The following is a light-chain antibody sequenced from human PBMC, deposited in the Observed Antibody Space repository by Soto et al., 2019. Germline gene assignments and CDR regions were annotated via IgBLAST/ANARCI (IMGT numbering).Light chain of an antibody. CDR3: AASDDLLSGPV. J-gene: IGLJ2*01. V-gene: IGLV1-44*01. CDR2: NNN. Sequence: QSVLTQPPSASGTPGQRVTISCSGSTFNIGRNTVNWYQQLPGTAPKPLIYNNNQRPSGVPDRFSGSKSGTSASLAISGLQSEDEADYYCAASDDLLSGPVFGGGTKVTVL. CDR1: TFNIGRNT.